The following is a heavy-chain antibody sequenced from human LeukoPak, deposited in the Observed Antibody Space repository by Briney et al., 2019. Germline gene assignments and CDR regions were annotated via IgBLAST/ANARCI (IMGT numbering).Heavy chain of an antibody. Sequence: SETLSLTCTVSGGSISSGSYYWSWIRQPAGKGLEWIGRIYTSGSTNYNPSLKSRVTISVDTSKNQFSLKLSSVTAADTAVYYCASEYGSGSYRFDYWGQGTLVTVSS. V-gene: IGHV4-61*02. D-gene: IGHD3-10*01. CDR3: ASEYGSGSYRFDY. CDR2: IYTSGST. J-gene: IGHJ4*02. CDR1: GGSISSGSYY.